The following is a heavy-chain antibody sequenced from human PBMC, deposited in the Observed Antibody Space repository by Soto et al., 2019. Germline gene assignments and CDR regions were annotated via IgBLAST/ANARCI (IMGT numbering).Heavy chain of an antibody. Sequence: GGSLRLSCAASGFTFSSYGMHWVRQAPGKGLEWVAVISYDGSNKYYADSVKGRFTISRDNSKNTLYLQMNSLRAEDTAVYYCAKDRGQLARYYGMDVWGQGTTVTVSS. CDR1: GFTFSSYG. CDR2: ISYDGSNK. CDR3: AKDRGQLARYYGMDV. J-gene: IGHJ6*02. D-gene: IGHD6-13*01. V-gene: IGHV3-30*18.